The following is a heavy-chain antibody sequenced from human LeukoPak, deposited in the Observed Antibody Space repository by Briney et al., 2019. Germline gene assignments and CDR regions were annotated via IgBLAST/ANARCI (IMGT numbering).Heavy chain of an antibody. V-gene: IGHV1-46*01. D-gene: IGHD1-26*01. CDR3: ARGVGYYYYYYMDV. CDR2: INPSGGST. Sequence: ASVKVSCKASGYTFTSYYMHWVRQAPGQGLEWMGIINPSGGSTSYAQKLQGRVTMTTDTSTSTAYMELRSLRSDDTAVYYCARGVGYYYYYYMDVWGKGTTVTVSS. J-gene: IGHJ6*03. CDR1: GYTFTSYY.